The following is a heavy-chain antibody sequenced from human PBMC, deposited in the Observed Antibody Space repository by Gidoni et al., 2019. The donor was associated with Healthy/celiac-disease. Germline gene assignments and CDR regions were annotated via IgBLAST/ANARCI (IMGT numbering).Heavy chain of an antibody. CDR3: ARVPSGGYSSSWVDY. J-gene: IGHJ4*02. V-gene: IGHV3-7*01. Sequence: EVQLVESGGGLVQPGGSLRLSCAASGFTFSSYWMSWVRQAPGKGLEWVDNIKQDGSEKYYVDSVKGRFTISRDNAKNSLYLQMNSLRAEDTAVYYCARVPSGGYSSSWVDYWGQGTLVTVSS. D-gene: IGHD6-13*01. CDR2: IKQDGSEK. CDR1: GFTFSSYW.